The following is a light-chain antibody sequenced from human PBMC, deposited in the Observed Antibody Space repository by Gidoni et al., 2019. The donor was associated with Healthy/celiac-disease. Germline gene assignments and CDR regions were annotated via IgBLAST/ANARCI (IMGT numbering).Light chain of an antibody. CDR3: SSYTSSSTSVV. Sequence: QSALTQPASVSGSPGQSITISCTGTSSYVGGYNYVSWYQQHPGKAPKLMIYEVSNRPSGVSNRFSGSKSGNTASLTSSGLQAEDEADYYCSSYTSSSTSVVFGGGTKLTVL. V-gene: IGLV2-14*01. J-gene: IGLJ2*01. CDR1: SSYVGGYNY. CDR2: EVS.